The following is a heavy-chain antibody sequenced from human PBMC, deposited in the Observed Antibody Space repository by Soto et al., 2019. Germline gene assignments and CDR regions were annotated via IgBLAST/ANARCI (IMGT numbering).Heavy chain of an antibody. Sequence: SETLSLTCAVYGGSFSGYYWSWIRQPPGKGLEWIGEINHSGSTNYNPSLKSRVTISVDTSKNQFSLKLSSVTAADTAVYYCARGLNYPSRGYSGRRRAFDIWGQGTMVTVSS. CDR1: GGSFSGYY. J-gene: IGHJ3*02. CDR3: ARGLNYPSRGYSGRRRAFDI. D-gene: IGHD5-12*01. V-gene: IGHV4-34*01. CDR2: INHSGST.